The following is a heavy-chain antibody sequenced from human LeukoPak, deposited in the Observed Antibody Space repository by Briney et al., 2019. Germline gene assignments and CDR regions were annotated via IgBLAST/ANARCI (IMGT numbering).Heavy chain of an antibody. Sequence: PSETLSLTCTVSGGSISSGDYYWSWIRQPPGKGLEWIGYIYYSGSTYYNPSLESRVTISVDTSKNQFSLKLSSVTAADTAVYYCARAYGDYGPRGFDYWGQGTLVTVSS. CDR3: ARAYGDYGPRGFDY. J-gene: IGHJ4*02. D-gene: IGHD4-17*01. V-gene: IGHV4-30-4*01. CDR2: IYYSGST. CDR1: GGSISSGDYY.